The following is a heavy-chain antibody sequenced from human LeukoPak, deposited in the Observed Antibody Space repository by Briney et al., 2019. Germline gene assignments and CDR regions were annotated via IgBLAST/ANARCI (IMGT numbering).Heavy chain of an antibody. V-gene: IGHV3-30*02. CDR2: IRYDGSDK. J-gene: IGHJ4*02. CDR1: GFTFSSYG. Sequence: PGGSLRLSCAASGFTFSSYGMHWVRQAPGKGLEGVAFIRYDGSDKYYADSVKGRFTISRDNSKNTLYLQMNSLRAEDTAVYYCAKGYSYGYWTFDYWGQGTLVTVPA. CDR3: AKGYSYGYWTFDY. D-gene: IGHD5-18*01.